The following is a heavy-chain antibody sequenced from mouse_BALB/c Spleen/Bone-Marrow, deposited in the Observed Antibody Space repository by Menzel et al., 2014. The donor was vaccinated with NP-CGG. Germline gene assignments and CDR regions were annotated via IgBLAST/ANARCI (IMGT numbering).Heavy chain of an antibody. CDR3: ARLDYYGYEAY. Sequence: EVKLVESGGVLVQPGGSLKLSCAASGFDFSRYWMSWVRQAPGKGLEWIGEINPDSSTINYTPSLKDKFIISRDNAKNTLYLQMSKVRSEDTALYYCARLDYYGYEAYWGQGTLVTVSA. D-gene: IGHD1-2*01. CDR2: INPDSSTI. J-gene: IGHJ3*01. CDR1: GFDFSRYW. V-gene: IGHV4-1*02.